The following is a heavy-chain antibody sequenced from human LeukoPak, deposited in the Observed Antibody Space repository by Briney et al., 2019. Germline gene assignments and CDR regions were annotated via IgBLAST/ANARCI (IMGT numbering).Heavy chain of an antibody. Sequence: SETLSLTCTVSGDSISSSSYYWGWIRQPPGKGLEWIGGMYYSGSTYYNPSLKSRVTMSVDTSKNQFSLKLSSVSAADTAVYYCARDRLRPGMGYYYYYGMDVWGQGTTVTVSS. CDR3: ARDRLRPGMGYYYYYGMDV. D-gene: IGHD3-10*01. CDR1: GDSISSSSYY. J-gene: IGHJ6*02. V-gene: IGHV4-39*07. CDR2: MYYSGST.